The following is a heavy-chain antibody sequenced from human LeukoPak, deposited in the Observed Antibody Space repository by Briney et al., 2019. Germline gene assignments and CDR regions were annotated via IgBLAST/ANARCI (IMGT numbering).Heavy chain of an antibody. V-gene: IGHV1-69*13. CDR2: IIPIFGTA. J-gene: IGHJ4*02. CDR3: ARVSDYYGSGSYYPLDY. CDR1: GGTFSSYA. D-gene: IGHD3-10*01. Sequence: GASVKVSCKASGGTFSSYAISWVRQAPGQGLEWMGGIIPIFGTANYAQKFQGRVTITADESTSTAYMELSSLRSEDTAVYYCARVSDYYGSGSYYPLDYWGQGTLVTVSS.